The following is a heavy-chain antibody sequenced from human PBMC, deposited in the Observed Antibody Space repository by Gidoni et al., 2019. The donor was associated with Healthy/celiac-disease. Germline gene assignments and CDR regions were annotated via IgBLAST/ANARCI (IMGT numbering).Heavy chain of an antibody. D-gene: IGHD3-22*01. CDR2: ISWNSGSI. Sequence: EVQLVESGGGLVQPGRSLRLSCAASGFTFDDYAMHWVRQAPGKGLECVSGISWNSGSIGYADSVKGRFTISRDNAKNSLYLQMNSLRAEDTALYYCAKAAVVVITPLYYFDYWGQGTLVTVSS. CDR1: GFTFDDYA. CDR3: AKAAVVVITPLYYFDY. J-gene: IGHJ4*02. V-gene: IGHV3-9*01.